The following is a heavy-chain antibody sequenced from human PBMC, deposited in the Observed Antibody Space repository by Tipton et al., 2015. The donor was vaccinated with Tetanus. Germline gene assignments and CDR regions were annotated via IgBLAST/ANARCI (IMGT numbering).Heavy chain of an antibody. CDR1: GFTFNSDW. Sequence: SLRLSCAASGFTFNSDWMTWVRQAPGKGLEWVANIRQDGSEKYYVDSVKGRFTISRDNSKDTVFLEMNSLRAEDTAVYYCARGEYYEILTTGSYRNRYNGLDVWGQGTTVIVSS. J-gene: IGHJ6*02. D-gene: IGHD3-9*01. CDR2: IRQDGSEK. CDR3: ARGEYYEILTTGSYRNRYNGLDV. V-gene: IGHV3-7*01.